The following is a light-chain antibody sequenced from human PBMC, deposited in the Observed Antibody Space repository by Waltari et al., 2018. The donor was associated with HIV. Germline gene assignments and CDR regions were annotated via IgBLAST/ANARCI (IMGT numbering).Light chain of an antibody. Sequence: QSVLTQPPSVSAAPGQKVTISCSGSSPNIGTNSVSWYHQVPGTAPKLLIYDNDKRPSGIPDRCSGSKSGTSATLGITGLQTGDEADYYCGAWDSSLSVVVFGGGTKLTVL. V-gene: IGLV1-51*01. CDR3: GAWDSSLSVVV. CDR2: DND. J-gene: IGLJ2*01. CDR1: SPNIGTNS.